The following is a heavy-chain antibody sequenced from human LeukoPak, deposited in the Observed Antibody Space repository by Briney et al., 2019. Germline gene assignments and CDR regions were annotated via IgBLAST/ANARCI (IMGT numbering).Heavy chain of an antibody. D-gene: IGHD6-13*01. Sequence: QSGGSLRLSCAASGFTFSVSVMNWVRQAAGKGLEWVSGVSSRGSNTYYAESVKGRFTIARDNHKNTVHLQMNSLSVEDTAMYYCAKEGGYASSWIWGQGILVTVSS. CDR1: GFTFSVSV. J-gene: IGHJ4*02. CDR3: AKEGGYASSWI. CDR2: VSSRGSNT. V-gene: IGHV3-23*05.